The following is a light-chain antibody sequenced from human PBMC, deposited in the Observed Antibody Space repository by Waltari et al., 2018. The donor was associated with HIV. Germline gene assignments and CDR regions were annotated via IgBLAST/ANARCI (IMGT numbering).Light chain of an antibody. CDR1: QSISSW. CDR3: QQYNSYWGT. J-gene: IGKJ1*01. CDR2: KAS. V-gene: IGKV1-5*03. Sequence: DIQMTQSPSTLSASVGDSVTITCRASQSISSWLAWYQQKPGKAPKLLIYKASSLESGVPSRFSGSGSGTEFTLTISSLQPDDFATYYCQQYNSYWGTFGQGTKVEIK.